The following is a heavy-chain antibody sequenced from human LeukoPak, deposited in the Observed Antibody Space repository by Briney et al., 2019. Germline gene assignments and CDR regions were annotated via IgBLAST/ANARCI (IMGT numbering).Heavy chain of an antibody. CDR2: IYGGDSDT. Sequence: GVSLKISCKGSEYNFASYWIAWVRQKPGKGLECMGVIYGGDSDTRYSPSFQGQVTISADKSISTAYLEWSTLKASDTAMYYCARYQGYGGSWDGFDIWGQGTMVTVSS. D-gene: IGHD5-18*01. CDR1: EYNFASYW. J-gene: IGHJ3*02. V-gene: IGHV5-51*01. CDR3: ARYQGYGGSWDGFDI.